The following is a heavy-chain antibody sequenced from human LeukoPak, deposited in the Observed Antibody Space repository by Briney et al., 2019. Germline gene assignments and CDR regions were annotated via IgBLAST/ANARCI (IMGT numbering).Heavy chain of an antibody. CDR1: KFTFSDYY. CDR3: ARGTYYYGF. CDR2: MNQFGTEI. J-gene: IGHJ4*02. D-gene: IGHD3/OR15-3a*01. V-gene: IGHV3-7*04. Sequence: GGSLRLSCAASKFTFSDYYMTWVRQAPGKGPEWVAYMNQFGTEIKYLDSVKGRFTISRDNAKNSLYLWMTSLTADDTAVYYCARGTYYYGFWGQGTLVIVSS.